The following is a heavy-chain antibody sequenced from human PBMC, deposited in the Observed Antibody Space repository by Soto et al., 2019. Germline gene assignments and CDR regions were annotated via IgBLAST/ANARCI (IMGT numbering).Heavy chain of an antibody. CDR2: ISYDGSNK. Sequence: QVKLVESGGGAVQPGRSLRLSCAASGFTFSSYAMHWVRQAPGKGLERVAVISYDGSNKYYADSVKGRFTTSRDNSKNTLYLQMNSRRAADTAVYYCARDPDYDFLGHFDYWGQGTLVTVSS. V-gene: IGHV3-30-3*01. D-gene: IGHD3-3*01. CDR3: ARDPDYDFLGHFDY. J-gene: IGHJ4*02. CDR1: GFTFSSYA.